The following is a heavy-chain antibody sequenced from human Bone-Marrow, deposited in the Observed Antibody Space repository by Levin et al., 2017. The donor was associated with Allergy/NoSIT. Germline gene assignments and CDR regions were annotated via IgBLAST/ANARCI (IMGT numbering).Heavy chain of an antibody. D-gene: IGHD6-19*01. Sequence: GGSLRLSCAASGFTFSSYEMNWVRQAPGKGLEWVSYISSSGSTIYYADSVKGRFTISRDNAKNSLYLQMNSLRAEDTAVYYCARDSGIAVAGTGILGYWGQGTLVTVSS. V-gene: IGHV3-48*03. CDR3: ARDSGIAVAGTGILGY. CDR1: GFTFSSYE. J-gene: IGHJ4*02. CDR2: ISSSGSTI.